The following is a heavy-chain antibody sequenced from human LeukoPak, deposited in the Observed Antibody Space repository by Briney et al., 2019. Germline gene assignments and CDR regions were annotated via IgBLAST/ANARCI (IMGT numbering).Heavy chain of an antibody. J-gene: IGHJ3*02. V-gene: IGHV3-23*01. Sequence: GGSLRLSCAASGFTFSSYGMSWVRQAPGKGLEWVSAISGSGGSTYYADSVKGRFTISRDNAKNSLYLQMNSLRAEDTAVYYCARSRPVAVAGTWAFDIWGQGTMVTVSS. D-gene: IGHD6-19*01. CDR3: ARSRPVAVAGTWAFDI. CDR1: GFTFSSYG. CDR2: ISGSGGST.